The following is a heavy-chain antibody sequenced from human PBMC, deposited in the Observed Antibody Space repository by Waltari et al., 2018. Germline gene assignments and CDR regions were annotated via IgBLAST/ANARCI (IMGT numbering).Heavy chain of an antibody. CDR3: ARVRQQLVLKYGMDV. J-gene: IGHJ6*02. D-gene: IGHD6-13*01. Sequence: QVQLVQSGAEVKKPGSSVKVSCKASGGTFSSYALSWVRQAPGQGLDWMGGIIPIFGTANYAQKFQGRVTITADESTSTAYMELSSLRSEDTAVYYCARVRQQLVLKYGMDVWGQGTTVTVSS. CDR1: GGTFSSYA. V-gene: IGHV1-69*13. CDR2: IIPIFGTA.